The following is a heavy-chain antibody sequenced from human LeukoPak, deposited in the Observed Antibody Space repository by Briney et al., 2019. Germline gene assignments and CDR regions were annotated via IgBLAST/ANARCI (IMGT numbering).Heavy chain of an antibody. Sequence: ASVKVSCKASGFTFTSSAMQWVRQARGQRLEWIGWIVVGSGNTNYAQKFQERVTITRDMSTSTAYMELSSLRSEDTAAYYCAASLTPYYYYYMDVWGKGTTVTVSS. CDR3: AASLTPYYYYYMDV. CDR1: GFTFTSSA. D-gene: IGHD1-14*01. CDR2: IVVGSGNT. J-gene: IGHJ6*03. V-gene: IGHV1-58*02.